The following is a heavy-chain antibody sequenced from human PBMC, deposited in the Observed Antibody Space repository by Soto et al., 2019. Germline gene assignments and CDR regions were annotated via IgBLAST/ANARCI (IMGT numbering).Heavy chain of an antibody. CDR2: IYYSGST. CDR3: ARGPRYYDILTGYNFSYYYGMDV. Sequence: PSETLCLTCSVAGGSVGGGGDYWSWIRQPPGKGLGWIGYIYYSGSTNYNPSLKSRVTISVDTSKNQFSLKLSSVTAADTAVYYCARGPRYYDILTGYNFSYYYGMDVWGQGTTVTVSS. CDR1: GGSVGGGGDY. J-gene: IGHJ6*02. D-gene: IGHD3-9*01. V-gene: IGHV4-61*08.